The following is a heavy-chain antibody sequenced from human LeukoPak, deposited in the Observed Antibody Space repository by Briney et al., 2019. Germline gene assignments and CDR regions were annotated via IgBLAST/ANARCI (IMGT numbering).Heavy chain of an antibody. Sequence: ASETLSLTCTVSGGSISSGGYYWSWIRQHPGKGLEWIGYIHHSGSTYYNPSLKSRVAMSVDTSNNQFSLKLSSVTAADTAVYYCARDTRGHTQLDYWGHGTLVTVSS. J-gene: IGHJ4*01. CDR2: IHHSGST. V-gene: IGHV4-31*03. D-gene: IGHD1-26*01. CDR3: ARDTRGHTQLDY. CDR1: GGSISSGGYY.